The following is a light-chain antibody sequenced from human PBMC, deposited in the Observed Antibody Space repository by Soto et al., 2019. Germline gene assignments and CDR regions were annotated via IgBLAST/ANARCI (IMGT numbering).Light chain of an antibody. CDR3: QQAYSTPRLT. CDR1: QSISSY. V-gene: IGKV1-39*01. J-gene: IGKJ5*01. CDR2: DTS. Sequence: DIQITQSPTSLSSSLLDIVTITCRASQSISSYLNWYQQRPGRAPKLLLFDTSKLQSGVPSRFSGSGSGTDFTLTISSLLPEDFATYHCQQAYSTPRLTFGQGTRLEI.